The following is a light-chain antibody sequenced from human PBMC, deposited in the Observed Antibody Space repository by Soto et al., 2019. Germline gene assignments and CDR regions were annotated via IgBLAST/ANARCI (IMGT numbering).Light chain of an antibody. V-gene: IGKV4-1*01. CDR1: QSVLYSSNNKNY. Sequence: IVMTQSPDSLTVSLGERATINCKSSQSVLYSSNNKNYLAWYQQKPGQPPKLLIYWASTRESGVPDRFSGSGSGTDFTLTISNLQAEEVAVYYCQQYYSTLLVTFGPWTRLEIK. CDR3: QQYYSTLLVT. CDR2: WAS. J-gene: IGKJ5*01.